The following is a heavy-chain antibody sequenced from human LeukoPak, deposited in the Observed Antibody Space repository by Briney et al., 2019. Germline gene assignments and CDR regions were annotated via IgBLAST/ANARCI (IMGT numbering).Heavy chain of an antibody. V-gene: IGHV1-2*02. Sequence: ASVKVSCKASGYTCTGYYMHWVRQAPGQGLEWMGWINPNSGGTNYAQKFQGRVTITRVTSISTAYMELSRLRSDHTAVYYCARGADFWSGYWTYGMDVWGQGTTVTVSS. J-gene: IGHJ6*02. D-gene: IGHD3-3*01. CDR2: INPNSGGT. CDR3: ARGADFWSGYWTYGMDV. CDR1: GYTCTGYY.